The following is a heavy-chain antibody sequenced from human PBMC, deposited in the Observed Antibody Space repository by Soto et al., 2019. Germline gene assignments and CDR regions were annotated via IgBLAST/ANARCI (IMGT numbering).Heavy chain of an antibody. J-gene: IGHJ1*01. V-gene: IGHV3-30*19. Sequence: QVQLVESGGGVVQPGTSLRVSCVGSGFTFRSYVIHWVRQAPGKGLEWVALTSYDGSDKYYEDSVRGRFTISRDNSRNTVDLKMDSLRLEDTALYYCARWGTTGGLDVWGQGTLVS. CDR1: GFTFRSYV. D-gene: IGHD3-16*01. CDR3: ARWGTTGGLDV. CDR2: TSYDGSDK.